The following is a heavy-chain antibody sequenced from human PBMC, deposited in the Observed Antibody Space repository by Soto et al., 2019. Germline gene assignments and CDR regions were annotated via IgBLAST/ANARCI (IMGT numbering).Heavy chain of an antibody. D-gene: IGHD2-2*01. CDR3: AKDRSCTSCYAFDY. V-gene: IGHV3-23*01. CDR2: IGGSSGST. CDR1: GFTFRSYA. Sequence: EVQLLESGGGLLQPGGSLRLSCAASGFTFRSYAMSWVRQAPGKGLEWVSAIGGSSGSTDYADSVKGRFTISRDNSKNTLFLQMNSLRAEDTAVYYCAKDRSCTSCYAFDYWGQGTLVTVSS. J-gene: IGHJ4*02.